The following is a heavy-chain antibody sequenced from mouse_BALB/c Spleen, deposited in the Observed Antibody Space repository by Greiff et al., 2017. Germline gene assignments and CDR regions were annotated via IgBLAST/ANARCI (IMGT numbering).Heavy chain of an antibody. CDR2: ISSGGSYT. V-gene: IGHV5-9-4*01. Sequence: EVQLVESGGGLVKPGGSLKLSCAASGFTFSSYAMSWVRQSPEKRLEWVAEISSGGSYTYYPDTVTGRFTISRDNAKNTLYLEMSSLRSEDTAMYYCAKNEGYYAMDYWVKGTPVTVPS. CDR3: AKNEGYYAMDY. CDR1: GFTFSSYA. D-gene: IGHD1-2*01. J-gene: IGHJ4*01.